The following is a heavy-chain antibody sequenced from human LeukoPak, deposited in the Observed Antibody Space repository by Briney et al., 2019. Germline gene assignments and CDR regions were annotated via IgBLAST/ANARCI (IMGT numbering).Heavy chain of an antibody. J-gene: IGHJ4*02. CDR1: GYTFTSYD. V-gene: IGHV1-8*03. CDR2: MNPKSGNT. D-gene: IGHD3-10*01. Sequence: GASVKVSCKASGYTFTSYDINWVRQVTGQGLEWMGWMNPKSGNTGYAQKFQGRVTITRNTSISTAYMELSRLRSDDTAVYYCASEPSYYGSGSYYPAGKYWGQGTLVTVSS. CDR3: ASEPSYYGSGSYYPAGKY.